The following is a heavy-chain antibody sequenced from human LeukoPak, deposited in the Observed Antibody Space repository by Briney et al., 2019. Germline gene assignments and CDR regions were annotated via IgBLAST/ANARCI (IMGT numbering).Heavy chain of an antibody. CDR1: GFTFNAFG. CDR3: ARFRTWGDKAFDY. J-gene: IGHJ4*02. CDR2: IGTTSGAI. V-gene: IGHV3-48*01. D-gene: IGHD2-21*02. Sequence: PGGSLRLSCAASGFTFNAFGMSWVRQAPGKGLEWVSYIGTTSGAICYADSVKGRFTISRDSAKNSLYLQMNSLRAEDTAVYYCARFRTWGDKAFDYWGQGTLVTVSS.